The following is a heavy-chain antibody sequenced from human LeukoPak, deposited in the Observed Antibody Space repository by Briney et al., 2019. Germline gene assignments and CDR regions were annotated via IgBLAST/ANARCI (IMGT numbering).Heavy chain of an antibody. CDR1: GYTFTSHD. CDR3: VRTPPNWGFDY. Sequence: ASVKVSCKASGYTFTSHDINWVRQATGQGLEWMGWMSPNSGDTGYAQKFQGRVTMTSDSSISTAYMELSSLRSEDTAIYYCVRTPPNWGFDYWGQGTLVTVSS. D-gene: IGHD7-27*01. V-gene: IGHV1-8*01. J-gene: IGHJ4*02. CDR2: MSPNSGDT.